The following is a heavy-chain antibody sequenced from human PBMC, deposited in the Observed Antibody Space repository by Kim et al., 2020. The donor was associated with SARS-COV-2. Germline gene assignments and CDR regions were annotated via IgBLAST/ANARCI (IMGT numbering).Heavy chain of an antibody. Sequence: SETLSLTCAVYGGSFSGYYWSWIRQPPGKGLEWIGEINHSGSTNYNPSLKSRVTISVDTSKNQFSLKLSSVTAADTAVYYCARGIREYSSSWRWRGNWFDPGGQGTLVTVSS. D-gene: IGHD6-6*01. CDR2: INHSGST. J-gene: IGHJ5*02. CDR3: ARGIREYSSSWRWRGNWFDP. CDR1: GGSFSGYY. V-gene: IGHV4-34*01.